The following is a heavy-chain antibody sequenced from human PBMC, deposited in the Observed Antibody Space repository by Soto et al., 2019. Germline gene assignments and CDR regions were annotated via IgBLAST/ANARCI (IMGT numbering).Heavy chain of an antibody. V-gene: IGHV4-31*03. D-gene: IGHD3-10*01. CDR1: VGSITNGDYD. Sequence: QVQLQESGPGLVRPSQTLSLTCTVSVGSITNGDYDWNWIRQPPGKGLEWIGCMNYRGTTFYDPPLQRRVFISVETSKNQFATILSSLAAADTPAYVCAIDAPGEAPIWGHVSLVTV. CDR3: AIDAPGEAPI. J-gene: IGHJ4*01. CDR2: MNYRGTT.